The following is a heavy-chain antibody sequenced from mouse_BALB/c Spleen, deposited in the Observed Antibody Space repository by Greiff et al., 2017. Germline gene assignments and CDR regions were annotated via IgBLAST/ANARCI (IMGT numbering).Heavy chain of an antibody. Sequence: EVQLQQSGPELVKPGASVKMSCKASGYTFTSYVMHWVKQKPGQGLEWIGYINPYNDGTKYNEKFKGKATLTSDKSSSTAYMELSSLTSEDSAVYYCAMGALLRHYAMDYWGQGTSVTVSS. CDR3: AMGALLRHYAMDY. CDR1: GYTFTSYV. V-gene: IGHV1-14*01. D-gene: IGHD1-2*01. J-gene: IGHJ4*01. CDR2: INPYNDGT.